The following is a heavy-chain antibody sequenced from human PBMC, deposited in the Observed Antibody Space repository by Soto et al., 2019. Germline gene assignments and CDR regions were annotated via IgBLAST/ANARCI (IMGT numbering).Heavy chain of an antibody. CDR2: ISSGNNFI. CDR3: ASGRPVDY. D-gene: IGHD6-6*01. V-gene: IGHV3-48*01. Sequence: EVQLVESGGGLVQPGGSLRLSCVASGFTFSNYGMNWVRRAPGKGLEWVSYISSGNNFIYYEDSVKGRFTISRDNAKNSLYLQMNSLRAEDTAVYYCASGRPVDYWGQGTLVTVSS. CDR1: GFTFSNYG. J-gene: IGHJ4*02.